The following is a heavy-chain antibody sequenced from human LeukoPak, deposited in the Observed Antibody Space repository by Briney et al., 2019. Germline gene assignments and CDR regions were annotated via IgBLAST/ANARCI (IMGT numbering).Heavy chain of an antibody. V-gene: IGHV4-59*01. CDR3: ARGGSRHYFDY. CDR1: GGSISSYY. CDR2: IYYSGST. J-gene: IGHJ4*02. Sequence: SETLSLICTVSGGSISSYYWSWIRQPPGKGLEWIGYIYYSGSTNYNPSLKSRVTISVDTSKNQFSLKLSSVTAADTAVYYCARGGSRHYFDYWGQGTLVTVSS. D-gene: IGHD2-15*01.